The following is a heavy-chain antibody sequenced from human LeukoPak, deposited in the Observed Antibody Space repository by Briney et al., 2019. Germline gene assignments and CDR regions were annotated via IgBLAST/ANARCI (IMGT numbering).Heavy chain of an antibody. D-gene: IGHD3-16*01. J-gene: IGHJ3*02. CDR1: GFTFSKAW. Sequence: GGSLRLSCAASGFTFSKAWMNWVRQAPGKGLEWVAVISYDGSNKYYADSVKGRFTISRDNSKNTLYLQMNSLRAEDTAVYYCAREGGDGAFDIWGQGTMVTVSS. CDR3: AREGGDGAFDI. V-gene: IGHV3-30*03. CDR2: ISYDGSNK.